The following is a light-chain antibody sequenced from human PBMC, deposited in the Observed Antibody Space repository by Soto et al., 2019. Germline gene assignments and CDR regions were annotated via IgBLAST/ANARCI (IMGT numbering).Light chain of an antibody. CDR3: GSYASATLI. J-gene: IGLJ2*01. V-gene: IGLV2-14*03. Sequence: QSVLTQPASVSGSPGQSITISCTGTSSDIGAYDYVSWFQQYSGKAPTLIIYEVRFRPSGVSSRFSGSKSGNTASLTISELQTEDEADYYCGSYASATLIFGGGTKLTVL. CDR1: SSDIGAYDY. CDR2: EVR.